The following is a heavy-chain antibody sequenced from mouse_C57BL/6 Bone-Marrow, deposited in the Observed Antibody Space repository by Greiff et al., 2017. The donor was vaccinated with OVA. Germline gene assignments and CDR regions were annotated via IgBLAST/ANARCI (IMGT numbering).Heavy chain of an antibody. V-gene: IGHV1-15*01. D-gene: IGHD2-1*01. CDR3: TRDGNLYAMDY. CDR2: IDPETGGT. CDR1: GYTFTDYE. J-gene: IGHJ4*01. Sequence: VQLQESGAELVRPGASVTLSCKASGYTFTDYEMHWVKQTPVHGLEWIGAIDPETGGTAYNQKFKGKAILNADKSSSTAYMELRSLTSEDSAVYYCTRDGNLYAMDYWGQGTSVTVSS.